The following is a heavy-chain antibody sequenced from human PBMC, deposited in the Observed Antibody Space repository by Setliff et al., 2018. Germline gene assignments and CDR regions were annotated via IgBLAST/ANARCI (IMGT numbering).Heavy chain of an antibody. CDR3: SRQTQNYNFWSGQYHYHYDS. V-gene: IGHV1-2*06. J-gene: IGHJ4*02. D-gene: IGHD3-3*01. CDR1: GYTFAGYY. CDR2: INPNSGDT. Sequence: GASVKVSCKASGYTFAGYYLHWVRQAPGQGLEWMGRINPNSGDTKYAQKFQGRVTRTRDTSISTAYMELTSLRSDDTAVFYCSRQTQNYNFWSGQYHYHYDSWGQGTLVTVSS.